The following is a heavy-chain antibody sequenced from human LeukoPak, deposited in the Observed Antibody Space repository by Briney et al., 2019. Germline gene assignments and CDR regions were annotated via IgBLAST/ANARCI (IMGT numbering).Heavy chain of an antibody. J-gene: IGHJ5*02. CDR1: GYSISSGYY. D-gene: IGHD1-26*01. CDR3: ARGKSRERSSPFDP. Sequence: SETLSLTCTVSGYSISSGYYWGWSRQPPGKGLEWIGSIYHSGSTYYNPSLKSRVTISVDTSKNQFSLKLSSVTAADTAVYYCARGKSRERSSPFDPWGQGTLVTVSS. CDR2: IYHSGST. V-gene: IGHV4-38-2*02.